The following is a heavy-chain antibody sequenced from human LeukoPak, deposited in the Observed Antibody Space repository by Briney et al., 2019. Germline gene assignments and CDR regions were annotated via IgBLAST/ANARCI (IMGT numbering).Heavy chain of an antibody. Sequence: SETLSLTCSVSGYSISNGHYWGWIRQPPGKGLEWIGTIYHSGSTNYNPSLKSRVTISVDTSKNQFSLKLSSVTAADTAVYYCARGWGAFDIWGQGTMVTVSS. J-gene: IGHJ3*02. V-gene: IGHV4-38-2*02. D-gene: IGHD3-16*01. CDR3: ARGWGAFDI. CDR1: GYSISNGHY. CDR2: IYHSGST.